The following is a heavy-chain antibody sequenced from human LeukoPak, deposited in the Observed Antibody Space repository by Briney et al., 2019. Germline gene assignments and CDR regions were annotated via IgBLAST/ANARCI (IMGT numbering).Heavy chain of an antibody. CDR1: GYSISSGYY. V-gene: IGHV4-38-2*02. CDR3: ARSVYYGSGSNFDYYYYTDV. CDR2: IYQSGAT. J-gene: IGHJ6*03. D-gene: IGHD3-10*01. Sequence: SETLSLSRSLSGYSISSGYYWGWVRQPPGKGREWIGTIYQSGATNDIPSLKSRVTISLDKSKNHLSLRPMSMPVAHTSMYYCARSVYYGSGSNFDYYYYTDVWGKGHTVTVSS.